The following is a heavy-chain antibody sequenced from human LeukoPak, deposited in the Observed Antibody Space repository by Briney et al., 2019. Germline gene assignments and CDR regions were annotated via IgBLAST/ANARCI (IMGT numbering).Heavy chain of an antibody. CDR3: ARDRDIKYFDY. Sequence: GRSLRLSCSASGFTFRSYGMHWVRQAPDKGLEWVAIIWYDGSDKYYADSVKGRFTISRDNSKNTVYLQMNSLRVEDTAVYYCARDRDIKYFDYWGQGTLVTVSS. D-gene: IGHD2-15*01. CDR1: GFTFRSYG. J-gene: IGHJ4*02. CDR2: IWYDGSDK. V-gene: IGHV3-33*01.